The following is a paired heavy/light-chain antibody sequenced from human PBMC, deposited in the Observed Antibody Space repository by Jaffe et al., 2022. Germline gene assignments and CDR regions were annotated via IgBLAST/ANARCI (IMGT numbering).Heavy chain of an antibody. CDR1: GLTFSSYA. V-gene: IGHV3-23*01. CDR2: ISGSGGNT. CDR3: AKCEDYYYYYMDV. J-gene: IGHJ6*03. Sequence: EVQLLESGGGLVQPGGSLRLSCAASGLTFSSYAMSWVRQAPGKGLEWVSGISGSGGNTYYADSVKGRFAISRDNSKNTLYLQMNGLRAEDTAIYYCAKCEDYYYYYMDVWGKGTTVTVSS.
Light chain of an antibody. J-gene: IGLJ2*01. V-gene: IGLV2-23*02. CDR2: EVS. CDR3: CSYAGGRVVV. CDR1: SSDVGSYNL. Sequence: QSALTQPASVSGSPGQSITISCTGTSSDVGSYNLVSWYQHYPGKAPKLMIYEVSKRPSGVSNRFSGSKSANTASLTISGLQAEDEADYYCCSYAGGRVVVFGGGTKLTVL.